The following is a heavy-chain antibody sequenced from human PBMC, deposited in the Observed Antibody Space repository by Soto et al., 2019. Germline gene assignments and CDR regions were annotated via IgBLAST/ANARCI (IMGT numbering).Heavy chain of an antibody. CDR2: IKQDGSEK. V-gene: IGHV3-7*01. CDR3: ARDRWDYYDSSGYYYVDYYYGMDV. Sequence: EVQLVESGGGLVQPGWSLRLSCAASGFTFSSYWMSWVRQAPGKGLEWVANIKQDGSEKYYVDSVKGRFTISRDNAKNSLYLQMNSLRAEDTAVYYCARDRWDYYDSSGYYYVDYYYGMDVWGQGTTVTVSS. CDR1: GFTFSSYW. D-gene: IGHD3-22*01. J-gene: IGHJ6*02.